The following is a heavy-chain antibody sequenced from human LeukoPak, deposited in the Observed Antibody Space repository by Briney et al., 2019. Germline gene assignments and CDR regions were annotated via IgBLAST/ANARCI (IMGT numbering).Heavy chain of an antibody. CDR1: GWSFNDYY. V-gene: IGHV4-34*01. Sequence: PSETLSHTCAVYGWSFNDYYWNWIRQPPGKGLEWIGEINARGDTSYNPSLKSRVTISVDTSKKQFSLRLTSMIAADTALYYCARGQVPAARGYNWFDPWGQGTLVTVSS. CDR2: INARGDT. D-gene: IGHD2-2*01. J-gene: IGHJ5*02. CDR3: ARGQVPAARGYNWFDP.